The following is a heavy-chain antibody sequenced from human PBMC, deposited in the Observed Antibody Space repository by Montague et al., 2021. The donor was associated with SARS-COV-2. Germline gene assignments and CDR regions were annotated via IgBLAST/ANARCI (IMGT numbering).Heavy chain of an antibody. D-gene: IGHD5-12*01. CDR3: ARGYSGYEEPTGFDP. Sequence: SETRSLTCTVSGGSISSSSYYWGWIRQPPGKGLEWIGSIYYSGSTYYNPSLKSRVTISVDTSKNQFSLKLSSVTAADTAVYYCARGYSGYEEPTGFDPWGQGTLVTVSS. CDR1: GGSISSSSYY. V-gene: IGHV4-39*01. CDR2: IYYSGST. J-gene: IGHJ5*02.